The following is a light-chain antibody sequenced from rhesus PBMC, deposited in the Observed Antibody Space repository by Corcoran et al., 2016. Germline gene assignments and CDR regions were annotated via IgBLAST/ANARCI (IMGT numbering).Light chain of an antibody. Sequence: QVILTQSPATLSLSPGERATLSCRASQSVGSSLAWYQQKPGQAPRLLIYGASSRATCIPDRFSGSGAGTEFTLTISSLEPEELAVYYCQKYSSSPPTFGGGTKVEIK. CDR2: GAS. V-gene: IGKV3-53*01. J-gene: IGKJ4*01. CDR1: QSVGSS. CDR3: QKYSSSPPT.